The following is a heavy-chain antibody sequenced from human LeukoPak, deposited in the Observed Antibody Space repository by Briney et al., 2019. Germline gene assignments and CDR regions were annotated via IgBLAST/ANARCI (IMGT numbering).Heavy chain of an antibody. CDR1: GFTFSSSW. CDR2: IKPDGSDK. V-gene: IGHV3-7*01. CDR3: ARDLNYYYYMDV. J-gene: IGHJ6*03. Sequence: GGSLRLSCAASGFTFSSSWMTWVRQAPGKELEWVAIIKPDGSDKSYVGSVKGRFTISRDNAKNSLYLQMNSLRAEDTAVYYCARDLNYYYYMDVWGKGTTVTVSS.